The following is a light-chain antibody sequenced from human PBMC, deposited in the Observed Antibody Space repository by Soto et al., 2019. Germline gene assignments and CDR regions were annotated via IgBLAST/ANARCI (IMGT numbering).Light chain of an antibody. CDR1: QAISNY. Sequence: DIQMTQSPSFLSASAGDRVTITCRASQAISNYLNWYQQKPGKAPNLLIFGAKTLQSGVPSRFSGSGSGTDFTLTISSLQPEDFATYYCQQSYSTPLTFGGGTKVDIK. V-gene: IGKV1-39*01. CDR2: GAK. J-gene: IGKJ4*01. CDR3: QQSYSTPLT.